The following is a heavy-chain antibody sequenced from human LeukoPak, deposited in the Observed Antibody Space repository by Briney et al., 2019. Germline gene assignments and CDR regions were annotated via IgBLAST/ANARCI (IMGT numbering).Heavy chain of an antibody. D-gene: IGHD3-10*01. Sequence: ASVKVSCKASGYTFTGYYMHWVRQAPGQGLEWMGWINPNSGGTNYAQKLQGRVTMTTDTSTSTAYMELRSLRSDDTAVYYCARERGYYGSGSYVPDYWGQGTLVTVSS. J-gene: IGHJ4*02. V-gene: IGHV1-2*02. CDR3: ARERGYYGSGSYVPDY. CDR1: GYTFTGYY. CDR2: INPNSGGT.